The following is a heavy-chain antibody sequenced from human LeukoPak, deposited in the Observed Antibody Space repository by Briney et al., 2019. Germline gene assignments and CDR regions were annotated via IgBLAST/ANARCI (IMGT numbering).Heavy chain of an antibody. CDR2: ISSDGSVT. CDR1: GFSFSNYW. Sequence: PGESLRLSCAVSGFSFSNYWMHWVRQAPGKGLVWVSYISSDGSVTKYAASVKGRFTISRDNAVNTLYLQMNSLRVEDTAVYYCVRGSLRLPRSTPDYWGQGTLVTVSS. V-gene: IGHV3-74*03. CDR3: VRGSLRLPRSTPDY. D-gene: IGHD2-21*02. J-gene: IGHJ4*02.